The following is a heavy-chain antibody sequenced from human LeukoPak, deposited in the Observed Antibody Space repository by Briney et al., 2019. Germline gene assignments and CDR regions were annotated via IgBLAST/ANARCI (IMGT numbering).Heavy chain of an antibody. CDR2: IYSGGST. D-gene: IGHD6-13*01. CDR1: GFTVSSNY. J-gene: IGHJ4*02. Sequence: PGGSLRLSCAASGFTVSSNYMSWVRQAPGKGLEWVSVIYSGGSTYYADSVKGRFTISRDNSKNTLYLQMNSLRAEDAAVYYCARQAGYSSSWCDYWGQGTPVTVSS. CDR3: ARQAGYSSSWCDY. V-gene: IGHV3-53*01.